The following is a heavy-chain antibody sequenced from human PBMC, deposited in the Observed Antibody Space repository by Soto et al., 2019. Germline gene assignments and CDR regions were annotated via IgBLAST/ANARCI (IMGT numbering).Heavy chain of an antibody. CDR2: MTPNNGNT. Sequence: ASVKVSCKASGYTFTSYDINWMRQATGQGLEWLGWMTPNNGNTGYAQKLQGRVTMTRDTSTSTAYMELSSLRSDDTAVYYCARPLGLDDAFDIWGQGTMVTVSS. V-gene: IGHV1-8*01. CDR3: ARPLGLDDAFDI. CDR1: GYTFTSYD. J-gene: IGHJ3*02. D-gene: IGHD3-16*01.